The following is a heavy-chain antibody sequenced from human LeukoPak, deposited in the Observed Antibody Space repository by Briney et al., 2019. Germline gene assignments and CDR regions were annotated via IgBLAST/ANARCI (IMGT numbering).Heavy chain of an antibody. V-gene: IGHV4-59*01. CDR1: GGSINNYY. CDR2: IYYSGST. D-gene: IGHD3-10*01. J-gene: IGHJ4*02. CDR3: ARYYYVSGSYYFDY. Sequence: PSETLSLTCIVSGGSINNYYWSWIRQPPAKELDWIGYIYYSGSTNYNPSLKSRLTISVHTSKNQFSLKLSSVTAADTAVYYCARYYYVSGSYYFDYWGQGTLVTASS.